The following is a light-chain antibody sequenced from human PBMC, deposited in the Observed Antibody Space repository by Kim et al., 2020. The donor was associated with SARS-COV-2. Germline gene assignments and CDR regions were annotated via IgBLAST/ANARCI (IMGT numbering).Light chain of an antibody. CDR2: DNN. J-gene: IGLJ1*01. CDR1: SSNIGNNY. Sequence: PGQKVTISGSGSSSNIGNNYVSWYQQLPGTAPKLLIYDNNKRPSGIPDRFSGSKSGTSATLGITGLQTGDEADYYCGTWDSSLSGSFGTGTKVTVL. V-gene: IGLV1-51*01. CDR3: GTWDSSLSGS.